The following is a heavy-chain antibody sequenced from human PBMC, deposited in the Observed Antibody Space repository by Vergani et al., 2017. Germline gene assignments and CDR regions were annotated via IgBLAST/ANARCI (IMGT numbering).Heavy chain of an antibody. J-gene: IGHJ4*02. CDR2: ISWDGGST. CDR1: GFTFDDYA. CDR3: ARDDTVTPH. V-gene: IGHV3-43D*04. D-gene: IGHD4-17*01. Sequence: EVQLLESGGGLVQPGGSLRLSCAASGFTFDDYAMHWVRQAPGKGLEWVSLISWDGGSTYYADSVKGRFTISRDNAKNSLYLQMNSLRAEDTAVYYCARDDTVTPHWGQRTLVTVSS.